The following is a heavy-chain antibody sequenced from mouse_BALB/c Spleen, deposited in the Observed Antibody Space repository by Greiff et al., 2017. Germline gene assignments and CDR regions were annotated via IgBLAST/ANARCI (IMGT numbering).Heavy chain of an antibody. CDR3: ARRDDEYAMEY. Sequence: DVMLMESGGDLVKPGGSLKLSCEASGFTFSNYAMPWVRQCQGKRLEWVAEISSGGSYTYYQDTVTGRFTISRDNAKNTLYLEMSSLRSEDTSMYDCARRDDEYAMEYWGQGASVTVSS. V-gene: IGHV5-9-4*01. J-gene: IGHJ4*01. CDR2: ISSGGSYT. CDR1: GFTFSNYA.